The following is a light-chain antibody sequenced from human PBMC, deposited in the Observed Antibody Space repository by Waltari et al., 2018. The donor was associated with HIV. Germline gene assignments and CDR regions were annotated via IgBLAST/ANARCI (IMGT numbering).Light chain of an antibody. CDR2: GAS. CDR1: QSISNN. CDR3: QQYNDWPLFT. Sequence: EIVMTQSPATLSVSPGDRATLSCRASQSISNNLAWYQQNPGQPPRLLIYGASTRATGVPARFSGSGSGTDFTLTINSLQSEDFAVYCCQQYNDWPLFTFGPGTKVEIK. V-gene: IGKV3-15*01. J-gene: IGKJ3*01.